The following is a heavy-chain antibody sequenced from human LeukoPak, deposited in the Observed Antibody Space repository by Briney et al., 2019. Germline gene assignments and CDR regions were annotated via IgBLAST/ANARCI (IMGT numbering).Heavy chain of an antibody. Sequence: PGGSLRLSCAASGFTFSSYSMNWVRQSPGKGLEWVSSISSSSSYIYYADSVKGRFTISRDNAKNSLYLQMNSLRAEDTAVYYCAGDYPRLGYYEYWGQGTLVTVSS. CDR1: GFTFSSYS. D-gene: IGHD2-21*01. J-gene: IGHJ4*02. CDR2: ISSSSSYI. CDR3: AGDYPRLGYYEY. V-gene: IGHV3-21*06.